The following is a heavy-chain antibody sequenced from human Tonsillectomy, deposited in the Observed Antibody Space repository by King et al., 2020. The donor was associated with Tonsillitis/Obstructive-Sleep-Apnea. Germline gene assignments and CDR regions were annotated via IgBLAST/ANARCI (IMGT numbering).Heavy chain of an antibody. D-gene: IGHD1-26*01. CDR2: ISGSGYST. CDR3: AKDRSSFRWEVPHYYFDY. J-gene: IGHJ4*02. V-gene: IGHV3-23*04. CDR1: GTTFSSYS. Sequence: VQLVESGGGLVQPGGSLRLSCAASGTTFSSYSMSWVRQAPGKGLEWVSAISGSGYSTYYADSVQGRFTISRDNSNITVFLQMNRLRAEDTAVYYCAKDRSSFRWEVPHYYFDYWGQGTLVTVSS.